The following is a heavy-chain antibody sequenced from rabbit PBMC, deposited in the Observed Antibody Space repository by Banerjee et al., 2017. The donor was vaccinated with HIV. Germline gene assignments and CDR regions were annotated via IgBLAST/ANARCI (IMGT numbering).Heavy chain of an antibody. CDR1: GFSFSSGYC. J-gene: IGHJ4*01. V-gene: IGHV1S45*01. Sequence: QEQLEESGGDLVKPEGSLTLTCTASGFSFSSGYCLCWVRQAPGKGLEWIACIYAGSSGSTYYASWAKGRFTISKTSSTTVTLQMTSLTAADTATYFCARGTGNNGYYINLWGPGTLVTVS. CDR3: ARGTGNNGYYINL. CDR2: IYAGSSGST. D-gene: IGHD1-1*01.